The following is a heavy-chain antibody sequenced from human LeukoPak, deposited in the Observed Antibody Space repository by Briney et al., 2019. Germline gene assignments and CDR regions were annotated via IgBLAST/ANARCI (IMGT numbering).Heavy chain of an antibody. J-gene: IGHJ4*02. CDR3: ARSRGGMVRGVMRRHFDY. CDR1: GFTFSDYY. D-gene: IGHD3-10*01. CDR2: ISSSGSTI. V-gene: IGHV3-11*01. Sequence: GGSLRLSCAASGFTFSDYYMSWIRQAPGKGLEWVSYISSSGSTIYYADSVKGRFTISRDNAKNSLYLQMNSLRAEDTAVYYCARSRGGMVRGVMRRHFDYWGQGTLVTVSS.